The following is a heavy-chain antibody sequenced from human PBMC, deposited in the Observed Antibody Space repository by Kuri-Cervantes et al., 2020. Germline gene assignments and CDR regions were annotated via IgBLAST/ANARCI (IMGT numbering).Heavy chain of an antibody. CDR2: IYYSGST. V-gene: IGHV4-39*01. D-gene: IGHD2-15*01. CDR3: ARHWAVVAATSWFDP. CDR1: GGSISSSSYY. Sequence: SETLSLTCTVSGGSISSSSYYWGWIRQPPGKGLEWIGNIYYSGSTYYNPSLKSRVTISVDTSKNQFSLKLSSVTAADTAVYYCARHWAVVAATSWFDPWGQGTLVTVSS. J-gene: IGHJ5*02.